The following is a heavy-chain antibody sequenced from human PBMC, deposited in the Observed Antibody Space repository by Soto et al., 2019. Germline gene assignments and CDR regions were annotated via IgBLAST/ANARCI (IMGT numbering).Heavy chain of an antibody. Sequence: GGSLRLSCATSGFTFSSYAMSWVRQAPGKGLEWVSAISGSGGSTYYADSVKGRFTISRDNSKNTLYLQMNSLRAEDTAVYYCANMGYSGYDLCFDYWGQGTLVTVSS. CDR2: ISGSGGST. CDR3: ANMGYSGYDLCFDY. CDR1: GFTFSSYA. D-gene: IGHD5-12*01. J-gene: IGHJ4*02. V-gene: IGHV3-23*01.